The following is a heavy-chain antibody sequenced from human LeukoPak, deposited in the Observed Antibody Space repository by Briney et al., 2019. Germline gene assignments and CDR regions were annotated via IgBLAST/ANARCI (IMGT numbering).Heavy chain of an antibody. V-gene: IGHV3-20*04. J-gene: IGHJ4*02. Sequence: GGSLRLSCAASGFTFDDYGMSWVRQAPGKALEWVSGINWNGGSTGYADSVKGRFTISRDNAKNSLYLQMNSLRAEDTALYYCARVYDDFWSGYLTPDYWGQGTLVTVSS. D-gene: IGHD3-3*01. CDR2: INWNGGST. CDR1: GFTFDDYG. CDR3: ARVYDDFWSGYLTPDY.